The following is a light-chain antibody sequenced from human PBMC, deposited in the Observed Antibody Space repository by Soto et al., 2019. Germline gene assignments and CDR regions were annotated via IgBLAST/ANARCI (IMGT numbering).Light chain of an antibody. J-gene: IGKJ4*01. CDR3: QQYNNYSGT. Sequence: DIQMTQSPSTLSATVGDRVTITCRASQSISNWLAWYQQKPGKVPKLLIYKASSLESGVPSRFSGSGSGTEFTLTISSLQPDDFATYYCQQYNNYSGTFGGGTKVEMK. V-gene: IGKV1-5*03. CDR1: QSISNW. CDR2: KAS.